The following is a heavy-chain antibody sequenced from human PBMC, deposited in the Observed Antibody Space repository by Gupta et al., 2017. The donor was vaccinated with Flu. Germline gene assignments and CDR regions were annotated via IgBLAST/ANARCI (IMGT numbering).Heavy chain of an antibody. D-gene: IGHD6-19*01. CDR3: ATQKPGIAVAGRPFDY. CDR1: GYTFTGYY. V-gene: IGHV1-2*02. J-gene: IGHJ4*02. CDR2: INPNSGGT. Sequence: QVQLVPSGAEVKKPGASVKVSCKASGYTFTGYYMHWVRQAPGQGLEWMGWINPNSGGTNYAQKFQGRVTMTRDTSISTAYMELSRLRSDDTAVYYCATQKPGIAVAGRPFDYWGQGTLVTVSS.